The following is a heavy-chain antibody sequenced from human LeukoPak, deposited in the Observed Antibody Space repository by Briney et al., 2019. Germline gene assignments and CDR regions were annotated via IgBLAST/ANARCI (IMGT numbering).Heavy chain of an antibody. D-gene: IGHD1-26*01. CDR1: GFNFDDYA. CDR3: AKDSHSGTYRWEAFDI. CDR2: ISWNSGAI. V-gene: IGHV3-9*01. Sequence: GGSLRLSCAASGFNFDDYAIHCVRQVPGKGLWWISGISWNSGAISYADSVKGRFTISRDNAKDSLYLQMHSLRGDDTALYYCAKDSHSGTYRWEAFDIWGQGTMVMVSS. J-gene: IGHJ3*02.